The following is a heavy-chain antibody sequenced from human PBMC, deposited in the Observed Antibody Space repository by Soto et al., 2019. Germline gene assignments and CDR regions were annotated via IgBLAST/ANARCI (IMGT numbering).Heavy chain of an antibody. CDR1: GFTFTNAW. Sequence: PGGSLRLSCAASGFTFTNAWINWVRQAPGKGLEWVGRIKSKTDGGTTDYAEPVKGRFAISRDDSNNMVYLQMNSLKIGDTAVYYCTTDSYSTIIIVRFDYWSHGTLVTVSS. CDR3: TTDSYSTIIIVRFDY. V-gene: IGHV3-15*07. J-gene: IGHJ4*01. D-gene: IGHD3-22*01. CDR2: IKSKTDGGTT.